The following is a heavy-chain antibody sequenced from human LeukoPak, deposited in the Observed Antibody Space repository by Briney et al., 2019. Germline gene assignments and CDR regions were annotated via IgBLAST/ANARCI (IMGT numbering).Heavy chain of an antibody. CDR3: VSPTADYPFLYYFDS. V-gene: IGHV3-30*09. CDR1: GFSFSSYS. J-gene: IGHJ4*02. CDR2: ISSDVNSK. Sequence: GGSLRLSCAASGFSFSSYSIHWVRQAPGKGLEWVAVISSDVNSKNFALSVKGRFAISRDNSKNTLFLQMNNLRSEDTALYYCVSPTADYPFLYYFDSWGQGTLVTVSS. D-gene: IGHD5-12*01.